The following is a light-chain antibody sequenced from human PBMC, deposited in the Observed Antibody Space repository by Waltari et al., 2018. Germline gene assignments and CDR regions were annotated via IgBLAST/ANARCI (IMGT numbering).Light chain of an antibody. CDR3: QQANSFPIT. V-gene: IGKV1D-12*01. J-gene: IGKJ5*01. CDR2: DAT. Sequence: IRATQSPSSVSASIGDRVTITCRASQGIRTWLSWYQKRPGEAPRLLIHDATSLQSGVPSRFNGGGSGTDFTLTISGLQPEDFATYYCQQANSFPITFGQGTRLDIK. CDR1: QGIRTW.